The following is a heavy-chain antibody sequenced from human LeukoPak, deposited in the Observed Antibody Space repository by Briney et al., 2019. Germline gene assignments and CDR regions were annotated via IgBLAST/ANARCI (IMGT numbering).Heavy chain of an antibody. CDR1: GYTFTSYD. CDR2: MNPNSGNT. CDR3: ARGYKDIVVVVAAGYGMDV. D-gene: IGHD2-15*01. J-gene: IGHJ6*02. Sequence: GASVKVSCKASGYTFTSYDINWVRQATGQGLEWMGRMNPNSGNTGYAQKFQGRVTMTRNTSISTAYMELSSLRSEDTAVYYCARGYKDIVVVVAAGYGMDVWGQGTTVTVSS. V-gene: IGHV1-8*01.